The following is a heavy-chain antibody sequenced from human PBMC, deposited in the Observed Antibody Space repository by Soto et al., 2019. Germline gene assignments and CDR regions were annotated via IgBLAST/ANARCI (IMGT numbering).Heavy chain of an antibody. CDR3: ASSMIVEYYFDY. CDR2: TYYSGST. D-gene: IGHD3-22*01. Sequence: SETLSLTCTVSGGSISSYYWSWIRQPPGKGLEWIGYTYYSGSTNYNPSLKSRVTISVGTSKNQFSLKLSSVTAADTAVYYCASSMIVEYYFDYWGQGTLVTVSS. V-gene: IGHV4-59*01. J-gene: IGHJ4*02. CDR1: GGSISSYY.